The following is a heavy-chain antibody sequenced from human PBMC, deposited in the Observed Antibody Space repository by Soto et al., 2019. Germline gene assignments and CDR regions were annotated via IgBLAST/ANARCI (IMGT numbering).Heavy chain of an antibody. Sequence: PGESLKISCKGSGYSFTTYWIGWVRQMPGKGLEWMGIIYPSDSDTRYSPSFQGQVTISVDKSISSAYLPWSSLKASDTAIYYCARKTGAQGPMDYWGQGTLVSVSS. CDR2: IYPSDSDT. CDR3: ARKTGAQGPMDY. V-gene: IGHV5-51*01. D-gene: IGHD1-1*01. J-gene: IGHJ4*02. CDR1: GYSFTTYW.